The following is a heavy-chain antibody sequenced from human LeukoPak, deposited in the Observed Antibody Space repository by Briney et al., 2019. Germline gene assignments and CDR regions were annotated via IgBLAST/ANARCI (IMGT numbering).Heavy chain of an antibody. J-gene: IGHJ4*02. V-gene: IGHV4-34*01. Sequence: SETLSLTCSVYGGSFSGYYWSWIRQPPGKGLEWIGEINHSGSTNYNPSLKSRVTISVDTSKNQFSLKLSSVTAADTAVYYCAREAYYYDSSGYYYVPDYWGQGTLVTVSS. CDR3: AREAYYYDSSGYYYVPDY. D-gene: IGHD3-22*01. CDR2: INHSGST. CDR1: GGSFSGYY.